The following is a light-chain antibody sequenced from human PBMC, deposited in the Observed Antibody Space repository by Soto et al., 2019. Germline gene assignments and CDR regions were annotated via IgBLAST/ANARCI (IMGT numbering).Light chain of an antibody. CDR3: SSYTNITTRACV. Sequence: QSALTQPASVSGSPGQSITISCTGTSGDIGSYNRVSWYQQHPGKAPKLIIYEVTDRPSGVSNRFSGSKSGNTASLTISGFQAEDEAEYYCSSYTNITTRACVFGTGTKLTVL. J-gene: IGLJ1*01. V-gene: IGLV2-14*01. CDR1: SGDIGSYNR. CDR2: EVT.